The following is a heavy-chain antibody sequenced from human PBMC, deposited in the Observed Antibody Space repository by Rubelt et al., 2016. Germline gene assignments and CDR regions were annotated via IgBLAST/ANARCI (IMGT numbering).Heavy chain of an antibody. CDR2: IYYSGST. D-gene: IGHD4-17*01. V-gene: IGHV4-34*01. J-gene: IGHJ6*02. Sequence: QVQLQQWGAGLLKPSETLSLTCAVYGGSFSGYYWSWIRQPPGKGLEWIGSIYYSGSTYYNQSLKSRVTISGDTSKNQFSLKLSSVTAADTAVYYCARVMTTVTTKFDVWGQGTTVTVSS. CDR1: GGSFSGYY. CDR3: ARVMTTVTTKFDV.